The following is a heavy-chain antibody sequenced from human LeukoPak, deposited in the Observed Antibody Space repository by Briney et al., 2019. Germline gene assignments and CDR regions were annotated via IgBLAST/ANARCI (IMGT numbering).Heavy chain of an antibody. J-gene: IGHJ4*02. CDR3: ARDADTYYYGSGSYDY. Sequence: GASVKVSCKASGGTFSSYAISWVRQAPGQGLEWMGWISAYNGNTNYAEKLQGRVTMTTDTSASTAYMELRSLRSDDTAVYYCARDADTYYYGSGSYDYWGQGTLVTVSS. D-gene: IGHD3-10*01. CDR1: GGTFSSYA. CDR2: ISAYNGNT. V-gene: IGHV1-18*01.